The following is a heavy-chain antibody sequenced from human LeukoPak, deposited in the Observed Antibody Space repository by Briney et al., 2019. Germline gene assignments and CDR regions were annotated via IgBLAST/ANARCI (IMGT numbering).Heavy chain of an antibody. J-gene: IGHJ4*02. Sequence: GGSLRLSCAASGFTFSSYGMHWVRQAPGKGLEWVSGIIGGAGSTYYADSVKGRFTIPGDNSKNTLFLQMNSLRAEDTAVYYCAHGAMYQLDYWGQGTLVIVSP. D-gene: IGHD2-2*01. CDR2: IIGGAGST. CDR1: GFTFSSYG. V-gene: IGHV3-23*01. CDR3: AHGAMYQLDY.